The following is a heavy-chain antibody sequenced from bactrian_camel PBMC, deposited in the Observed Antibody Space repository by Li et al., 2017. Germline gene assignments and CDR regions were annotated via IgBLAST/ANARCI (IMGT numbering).Heavy chain of an antibody. CDR1: EDTSSINS. CDR3: AARPTPTYGRGWCSRRMVEVDFGV. Sequence: LVESGGGSVQAGGSLTLSCEASEDTSSINSLAWFRQHPSGNGRQGIAAVDSDGTTTYADSSKGRFTISHDSANNTAYLQMNNLKPDDTAIYYCAARPTPTYGRGWCSRRMVEVDFGVWGQGTQVTVS. V-gene: IGHV3S53*01. J-gene: IGHJ6*01. CDR2: VDSDGTT. D-gene: IGHD6*01.